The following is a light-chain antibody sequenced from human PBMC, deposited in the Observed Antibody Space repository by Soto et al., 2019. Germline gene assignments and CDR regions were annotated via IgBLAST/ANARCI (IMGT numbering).Light chain of an antibody. CDR3: QHYNSYSEA. CDR1: QSITNY. Sequence: DIQMTQSPSALSASVGDRVTITCRASQSITNYLNWYQHKPGQAPNLLIYAASTLQAGVPSRFRGSGSGTDFTLTISSLQPEDFATYYCQHYNSYSEAFGQGTKVELK. CDR2: AAS. J-gene: IGKJ1*01. V-gene: IGKV1-39*01.